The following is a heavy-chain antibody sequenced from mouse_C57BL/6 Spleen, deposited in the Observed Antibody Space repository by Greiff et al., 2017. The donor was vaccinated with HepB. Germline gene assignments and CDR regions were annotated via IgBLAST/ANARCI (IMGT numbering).Heavy chain of an antibody. Sequence: VQLQQPGAELVKPGASVKMSCKASGYTFTSYWITWVKQRPGQGLEWIGDIYPGSGSTNYNEKFKNKATLTVDTSSSTAYMQLSSLTSEDSAVYYCARGPRGSYYFDYWGQGTTLTVSS. V-gene: IGHV1-55*01. CDR1: GYTFTSYW. J-gene: IGHJ2*01. CDR2: IYPGSGST. CDR3: ARGPRGSYYFDY.